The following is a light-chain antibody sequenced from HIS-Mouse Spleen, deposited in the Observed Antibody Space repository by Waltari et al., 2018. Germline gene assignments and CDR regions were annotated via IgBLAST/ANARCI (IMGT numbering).Light chain of an antibody. CDR3: MQALQTPLT. CDR2: LGS. V-gene: IGKV2-28*01. CDR1: QSLLHSKGYNY. Sequence: DIVMTQSPLSLPVTPGEPASISCRSSQSLLHSKGYNYLDWYLQKPGQSPQLLIYLGSNRASGVPDRFSGSGSGTDFTLKISRVEAEDVGVYYCMQALQTPLTFGPGTKVDIK. J-gene: IGKJ3*01.